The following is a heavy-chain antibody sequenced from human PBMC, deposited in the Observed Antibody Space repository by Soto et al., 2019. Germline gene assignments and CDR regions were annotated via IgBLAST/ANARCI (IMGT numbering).Heavy chain of an antibody. CDR2: IYSGGYT. Sequence: EVQLVESGGGLIQPGGSLRLSCAVSGFTVSNNYMSWVRQAPGKGLEGVSVIYSGGYTAYGDSVKGRFTISRDNSKNTPFFQTISTGPADPAVLYWATGRGGGGYWGQGTLVTVSS. D-gene: IGHD3-10*01. CDR3: ATGRGGGGY. V-gene: IGHV3-53*01. J-gene: IGHJ4*02. CDR1: GFTVSNNY.